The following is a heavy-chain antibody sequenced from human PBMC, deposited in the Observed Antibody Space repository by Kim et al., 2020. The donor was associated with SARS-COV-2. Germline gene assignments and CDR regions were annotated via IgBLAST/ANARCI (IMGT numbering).Heavy chain of an antibody. D-gene: IGHD6-19*01. V-gene: IGHV4-61*01. CDR2: IYYSGST. J-gene: IGHJ6*02. Sequence: SETLSLTCTVSGGSVSSGSYYWSWIRQPPGKGLECIGYIYYSGSTNYNPSLKSRVTISVDTSKNQFSLKLSSVTDADTAVYYCARAEIFYYDMDVWGQGTTVTVSS. CDR3: ARAEIFYYDMDV. CDR1: GGSVSSGSYY.